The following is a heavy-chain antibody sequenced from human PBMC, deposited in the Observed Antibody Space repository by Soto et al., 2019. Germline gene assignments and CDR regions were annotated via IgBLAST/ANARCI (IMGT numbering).Heavy chain of an antibody. Sequence: ASVKVSCKASGGTFSSYTISWVRQAPGQGLEWMGRIIPILGIANYAQKFQGRVTITADKSTSTAYMELSSLRSDDTAVYYCAKDGGKDGYFGNWDYWGQGTLVTVSS. CDR1: GGTFSSYT. CDR3: AKDGGKDGYFGNWDY. V-gene: IGHV1-69*04. D-gene: IGHD1-1*01. J-gene: IGHJ4*02. CDR2: IIPILGIA.